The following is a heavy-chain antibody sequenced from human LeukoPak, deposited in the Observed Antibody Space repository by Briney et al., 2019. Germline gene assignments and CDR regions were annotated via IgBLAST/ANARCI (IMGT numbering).Heavy chain of an antibody. CDR2: INHSGST. J-gene: IGHJ6*03. CDR3: ARGSITIFGVNYYYYMDV. D-gene: IGHD3-3*01. CDR1: GGSFSGYY. V-gene: IGHV4-34*01. Sequence: SETLSLTCAVYGGSFSGYYWSWIRQPPGKGLEWIGEINHSGSTNHNPSLKSRVTISVDTSKNQFSLKLSSVTAADTAVYYCARGSITIFGVNYYYYMDVWGKGTTVTVSS.